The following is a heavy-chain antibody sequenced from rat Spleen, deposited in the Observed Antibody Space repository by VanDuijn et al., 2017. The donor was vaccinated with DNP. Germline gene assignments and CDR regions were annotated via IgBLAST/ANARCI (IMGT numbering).Heavy chain of an antibody. CDR3: ARWYNSGYYFDY. CDR2: ISPSGGST. CDR1: GFTFSNYD. V-gene: IGHV5S23*01. Sequence: EVKLVESGGGLVQPGRSLKLSCAASGFTFSNYDMAWVRQAPTKGLEWVASISPSGGSTYYRDSVKGRFTVSRDNAKSALYLQMNSLRSEDMATYYCARWYNSGYYFDYWGQGVMVTVSS. D-gene: IGHD4-3*01. J-gene: IGHJ2*01.